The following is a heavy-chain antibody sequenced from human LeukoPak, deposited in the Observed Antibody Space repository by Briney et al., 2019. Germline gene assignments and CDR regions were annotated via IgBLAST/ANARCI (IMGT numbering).Heavy chain of an antibody. CDR3: ARTSENWNDAWFDP. CDR2: IYYSGST. D-gene: IGHD1-1*01. J-gene: IGHJ5*02. V-gene: IGHV4-30-4*01. Sequence: PSETLSLTCTVSGGSISSGDYYWSWIRQPPGKGLEWIGYIYYSGSTYYNPSLKSRVTISVDTSKNQFTLKLSSVTAADTAVYYCARTSENWNDAWFDPWGQGTLVTVSS. CDR1: GGSISSGDYY.